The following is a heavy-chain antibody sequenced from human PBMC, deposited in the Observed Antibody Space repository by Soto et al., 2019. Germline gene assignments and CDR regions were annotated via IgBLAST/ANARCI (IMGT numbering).Heavy chain of an antibody. Sequence: EVQLVESGGGLVQPGGSLRLSCAASGFTFSSYSMNWVRQAPGKGLEWVSYISSSSSTIYYADSVKGRFTISRDNAKKSLYLQMNSLRDEDTAVYYCARDPRGGIAARRRGQTDYWGQGTLVTVSS. CDR3: ARDPRGGIAARRRGQTDY. CDR2: ISSSSSTI. CDR1: GFTFSSYS. D-gene: IGHD6-6*01. V-gene: IGHV3-48*02. J-gene: IGHJ4*02.